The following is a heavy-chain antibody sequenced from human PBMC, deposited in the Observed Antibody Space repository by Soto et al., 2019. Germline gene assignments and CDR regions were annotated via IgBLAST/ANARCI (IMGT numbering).Heavy chain of an antibody. CDR2: ITWNGVAM. D-gene: IGHD3-3*01. V-gene: IGHV3-9*01. J-gene: IGHJ6*03. CDR3: AKSLLVIRHLYHDMDV. Sequence: EVQLVESGGGLVQPGRSLRLSCAASGFTFDDYAMHWVRQTPGKGLEWVSGITWNGVAMGYADSVKGRFTISRDDAKNSLYLQMNSLRPEDTALYYCAKSLLVIRHLYHDMDVWGKGTTVTVSS. CDR1: GFTFDDYA.